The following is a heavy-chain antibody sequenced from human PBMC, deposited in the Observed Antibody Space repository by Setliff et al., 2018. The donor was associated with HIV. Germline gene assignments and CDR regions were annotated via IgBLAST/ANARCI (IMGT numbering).Heavy chain of an antibody. CDR3: ARASYFNFWGVPGGFDY. J-gene: IGHJ4*02. CDR1: GYTFTTDG. D-gene: IGHD3-3*01. Sequence: ASVKVSCKASGYTFTTDGFSWVRQAPGHGLEWMGWISPNFGHTKYAQRFLDRVTMTIDTATSRAYMELRRLRSDDTAVYYCARASYFNFWGVPGGFDYWGQGTLVTVSS. V-gene: IGHV1-18*01. CDR2: ISPNFGHT.